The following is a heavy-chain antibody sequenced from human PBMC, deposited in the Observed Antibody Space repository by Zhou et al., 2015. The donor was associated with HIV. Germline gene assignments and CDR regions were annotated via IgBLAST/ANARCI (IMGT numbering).Heavy chain of an antibody. D-gene: IGHD3-16*02. V-gene: IGHV1-18*01. CDR2: ISAYNGNT. CDR3: ARGPSYDYVWGSYRYTGSIDY. J-gene: IGHJ4*02. Sequence: QVQLVQSGAEVKKPGSSVKVSCKASGYTFTSYGISWVRQAPGQGLEWMGWISAYNGNTNYAQKLQGRVTMTTDTSTSTAYMELRSLRSDDTAVYYCARGPSYDYVWGSYRYTGSIDYWGQGTLVTVSS. CDR1: GYTFTSYG.